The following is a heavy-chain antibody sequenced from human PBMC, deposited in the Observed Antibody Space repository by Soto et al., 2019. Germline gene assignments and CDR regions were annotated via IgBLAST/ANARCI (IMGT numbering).Heavy chain of an antibody. Sequence: GESLKISCKGSGYSFISYWISWVRQMPGKGLELMGIIYAGDSETRYSPSFQGQVSISVDKSMSTAYLQWSSLKASDTAMCYCTRHTSDRYGSEYWGQGTLVTVSS. D-gene: IGHD5-18*01. CDR1: GYSFISYW. CDR3: TRHTSDRYGSEY. CDR2: IYAGDSET. J-gene: IGHJ4*02. V-gene: IGHV5-51*01.